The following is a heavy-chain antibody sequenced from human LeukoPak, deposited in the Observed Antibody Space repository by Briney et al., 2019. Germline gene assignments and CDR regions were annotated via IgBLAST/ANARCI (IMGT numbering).Heavy chain of an antibody. CDR3: VGQTHKGY. Sequence: GGSLILSCAAFGFTVRNNYMSWVRQAPGKVLEWVSVLYSGGGAYYTDSVRGRFTISRDSSKNTLYLRMNSLRADDTAIYYCVGQTHKGYWGQGTLVTVSS. J-gene: IGHJ4*02. V-gene: IGHV3-53*01. CDR2: LYSGGGA. CDR1: GFTVRNNY.